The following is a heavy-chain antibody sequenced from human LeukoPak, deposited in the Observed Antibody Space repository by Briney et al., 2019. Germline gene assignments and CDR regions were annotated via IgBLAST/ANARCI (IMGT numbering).Heavy chain of an antibody. Sequence: ASVKVSCKAFGYTFTSNYMHWVRQAPGQGPEWMGVISPSGGSTTYAQKFQGRVTLTRDMSTSTDYLELSSLRSEDTAVYYCARDNSVRGEAWWFNPWGQGTLVTVSS. CDR2: ISPSGGST. V-gene: IGHV1-46*01. CDR3: ARDNSVRGEAWWFNP. J-gene: IGHJ5*02. CDR1: GYTFTSNY. D-gene: IGHD2-21*01.